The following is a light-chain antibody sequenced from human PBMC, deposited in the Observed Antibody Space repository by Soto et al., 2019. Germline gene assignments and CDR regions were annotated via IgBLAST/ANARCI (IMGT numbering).Light chain of an antibody. CDR1: QDISNS. Sequence: DIHMTQSPCSLSPSVGGRSTITCQASQDISNSLYWYKHKPGKAPKILIYDASNLETGDPSRCRGCGTGIAFTFTISGLQPEDIASSYCHQYENLPTVGQGTRVEIK. V-gene: IGKV1-33*01. CDR3: HQYENLPT. CDR2: DAS. J-gene: IGKJ5*01.